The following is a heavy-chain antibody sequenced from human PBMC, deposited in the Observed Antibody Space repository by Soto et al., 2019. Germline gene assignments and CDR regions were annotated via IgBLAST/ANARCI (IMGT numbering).Heavy chain of an antibody. V-gene: IGHV1-18*01. CDR2: ISAYNGNT. CDR1: GYTFTSYG. Sequence: QVQLVQSGAEVKKPGASVKVSCKASGYTFTSYGISWVRQAPGQGLEWMGWISAYNGNTNYAQKLQGRVTMXPXTXXSTAYMELRSLRSDDTAVYYCARSSSGPPPDAFDIWGQGTMVTVSS. D-gene: IGHD6-19*01. CDR3: ARSSSGPPPDAFDI. J-gene: IGHJ3*02.